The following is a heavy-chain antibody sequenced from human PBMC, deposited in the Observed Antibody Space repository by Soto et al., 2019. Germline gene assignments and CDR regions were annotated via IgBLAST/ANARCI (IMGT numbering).Heavy chain of an antibody. CDR1: GGTFSSYT. V-gene: IGHV1-69*01. J-gene: IGHJ5*02. CDR2: IIPMFGTT. Sequence: QVQLVQSGAEVKKPGSSVKVSCKASGGTFSSYTISWVRQAPGQGLEWMGGIIPMFGTTNYAQKFQGRVTITADESTSTACMELFSLRSEDTAVYYCARGDDILTGSNWFDPWGQGILLTVSS. D-gene: IGHD3-9*01. CDR3: ARGDDILTGSNWFDP.